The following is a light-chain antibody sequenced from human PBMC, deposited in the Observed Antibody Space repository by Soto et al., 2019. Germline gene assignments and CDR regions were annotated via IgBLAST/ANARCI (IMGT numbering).Light chain of an antibody. J-gene: IGKJ1*01. Sequence: IVLTQSPGTLSLSPGERATLSCRANQSVSSSYLAWYQQKPGQAPRLLIYGASSRATGIPDRFSGSGSGTDFTLTISRLEPEDFAVYYCQQYGSSRTFGQGTKVDI. CDR1: QSVSSSY. V-gene: IGKV3-20*01. CDR3: QQYGSSRT. CDR2: GAS.